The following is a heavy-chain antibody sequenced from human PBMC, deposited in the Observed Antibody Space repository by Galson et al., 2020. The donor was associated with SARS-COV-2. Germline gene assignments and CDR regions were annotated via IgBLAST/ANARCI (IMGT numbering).Heavy chain of an antibody. CDR1: GGSFSGYY. V-gene: IGHV4-34*01. CDR2: INHSGST. CDR3: ARGLGYCSSTSCRKGPWFDP. Sequence: SETLSLTCAVYGGSFSGYYWSWIRQPPGKGLEWIGEINHSGSTNYNPSLKSRVTISVDTSKNQFSLKLSSVTAADTAVYYCARGLGYCSSTSCRKGPWFDPWGQGILVTVSS. J-gene: IGHJ5*02. D-gene: IGHD2-2*01.